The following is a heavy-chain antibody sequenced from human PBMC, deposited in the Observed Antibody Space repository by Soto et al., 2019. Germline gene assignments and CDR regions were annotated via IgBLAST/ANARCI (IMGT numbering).Heavy chain of an antibody. V-gene: IGHV4-59*08. D-gene: IGHD2-21*01. CDR1: GGSISSYY. J-gene: IGHJ3*02. CDR3: ARHCHCDPWDAFDI. CDR2: IYYSGST. Sequence: SETLSLTCTVSGGSISSYYWSWIRQPPGKGLEWIGYIYYSGSTNYNPSLKSRVTISVDTSKNQFSLKLSSVTAADTAVYYCARHCHCDPWDAFDIWGQGTMVTVSS.